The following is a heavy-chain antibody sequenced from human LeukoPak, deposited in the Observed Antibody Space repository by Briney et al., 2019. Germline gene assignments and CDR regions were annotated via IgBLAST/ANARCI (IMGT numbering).Heavy chain of an antibody. CDR2: IYPGDSDT. V-gene: IGHV5-51*01. D-gene: IGHD4-17*01. J-gene: IGHJ4*02. CDR3: ARREPGDYGSYYFDY. CDR1: GYSFTSYW. Sequence: SGESLKITRKGSGYSFTSYWIGWVRQMPGKGLEWMGIIYPGDSDTRYSPSFQGQVTISADKSISTAYLQWSSLKASDTAMYYCARREPGDYGSYYFDYWGQGTLVTVSS.